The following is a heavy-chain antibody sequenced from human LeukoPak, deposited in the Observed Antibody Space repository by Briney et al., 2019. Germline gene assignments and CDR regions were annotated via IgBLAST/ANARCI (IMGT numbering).Heavy chain of an antibody. CDR1: GGTFSSYA. V-gene: IGHV1-69*04. CDR3: AKDDRRCYYRGT. CDR2: IIPILGIA. J-gene: IGHJ5*02. D-gene: IGHD3-22*01. Sequence: ASVKVSCKASGGTFSSYAISWVRQAPGQGLEWMGRIIPILGIANYAQKSQGRVTITADKSTSTAYMELSSLRSEDTAVYYCAKDDRRCYYRGTWGQGTLVTVSS.